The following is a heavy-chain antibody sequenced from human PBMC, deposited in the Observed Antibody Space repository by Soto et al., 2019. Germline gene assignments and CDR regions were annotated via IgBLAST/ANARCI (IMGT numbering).Heavy chain of an antibody. CDR1: GFTFSSYA. CDR2: ISGSGGST. Sequence: PGGSLRLSCAASGFTFSSYAMSWVRQAPGKGLEWVSAISGSGGSTYYADSVKGRFTISRDNSKNTLYLQMNSLRAEDTAVYYCARDAGSSSWYFGSFDYWGQGTLVTVSS. V-gene: IGHV3-23*01. D-gene: IGHD6-13*01. J-gene: IGHJ4*02. CDR3: ARDAGSSSWYFGSFDY.